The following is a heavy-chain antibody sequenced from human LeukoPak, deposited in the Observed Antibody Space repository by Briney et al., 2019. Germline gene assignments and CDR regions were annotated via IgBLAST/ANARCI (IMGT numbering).Heavy chain of an antibody. V-gene: IGHV4-59*01. D-gene: IGHD6-13*01. Sequence: PSETLSLTCAVYGGSFSGYYWSWIRQPPGKGLEWIGYIYYSGSTNYNPSLKSRVTISVDTSKNQFSLKLSSVTAADTAVYYCARVSSRWDYYYYYMDVWGKGTTVTISS. CDR1: GGSFSGYY. CDR3: ARVSSRWDYYYYYMDV. J-gene: IGHJ6*03. CDR2: IYYSGST.